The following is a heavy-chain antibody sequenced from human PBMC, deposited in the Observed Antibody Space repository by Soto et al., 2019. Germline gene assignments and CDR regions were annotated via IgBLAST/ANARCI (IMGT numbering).Heavy chain of an antibody. CDR2: IYHSGST. J-gene: IGHJ3*02. CDR1: GGSISIGGYS. V-gene: IGHV4-30-2*01. CDR3: ARGKAFDI. Sequence: TLSLTCAVSGGSISIGGYSWSWIRQPPGKGLEWIGYIYHSGSTYYNPSLKSRVTISVDRSKNQFSLKLSSVTAADTAVYYCARGKAFDIWGQGTMVTVSS.